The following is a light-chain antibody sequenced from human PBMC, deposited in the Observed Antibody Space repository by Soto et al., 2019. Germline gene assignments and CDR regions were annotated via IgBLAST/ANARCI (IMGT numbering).Light chain of an antibody. Sequence: LWCRASQSVSSNLAWYQQKPGQAPRLLIFGASSRASGIPDRFSGSGSGTDFTLTISRVEPEDIALYYCQQYVSSLTFCLRTKVDIK. CDR1: QSVSSN. J-gene: IGKJ1*01. CDR2: GAS. CDR3: QQYVSSLT. V-gene: IGKV3-20*01.